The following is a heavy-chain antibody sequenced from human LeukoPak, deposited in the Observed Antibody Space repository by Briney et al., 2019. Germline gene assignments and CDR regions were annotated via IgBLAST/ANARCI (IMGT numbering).Heavy chain of an antibody. V-gene: IGHV4-31*03. Sequence: PSETLSLTCTVSGGSISSGAYYWTWIRQHPGKGLEWIGYISYSGSTYYNPSLQSRVTISVDTSKNQFSLRLSSVIAADTAVYYCAIRTVDTAIFHRWGQGTLGTVSS. CDR2: ISYSGST. D-gene: IGHD5-18*01. CDR3: AIRTVDTAIFHR. J-gene: IGHJ5*02. CDR1: GGSISSGAYY.